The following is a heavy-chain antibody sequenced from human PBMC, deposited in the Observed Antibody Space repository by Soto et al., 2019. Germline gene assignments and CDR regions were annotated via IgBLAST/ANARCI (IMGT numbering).Heavy chain of an antibody. V-gene: IGHV3-30*03. J-gene: IGHJ4*02. CDR2: ISYDGSNK. D-gene: IGHD3-10*01. CDR3: VGGHYYFDC. Sequence: QVQLVESGGGVVQPGRSLRLSCAASGFPFTTYGMHWVREGPGKGLEWVAVISYDGSNKYYADSVKGRFTISRDNSKNTLYLQMNSLRPEDTALYYCVGGHYYFDCRGQGTLVTVSS. CDR1: GFPFTTYG.